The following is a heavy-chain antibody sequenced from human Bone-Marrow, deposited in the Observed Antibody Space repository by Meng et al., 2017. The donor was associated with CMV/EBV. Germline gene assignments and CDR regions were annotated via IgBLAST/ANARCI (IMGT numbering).Heavy chain of an antibody. CDR2: IIPILGVA. CDR1: GGTLSSYT. CDR3: ARDVCSSTSCYHGY. D-gene: IGHD2-2*01. V-gene: IGHV1-69*04. Sequence: ASGGTLSSYTISWVRQAPGQGLEWMGRIIPILGVANYAQKFQGRVTITADKSTSTAYMELSSLRSEDTAVYYCARDVCSSTSCYHGYWGQGTLVTVSS. J-gene: IGHJ4*02.